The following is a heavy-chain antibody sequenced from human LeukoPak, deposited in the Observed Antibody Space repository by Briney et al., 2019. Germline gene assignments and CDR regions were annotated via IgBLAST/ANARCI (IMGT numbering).Heavy chain of an antibody. V-gene: IGHV3-7*01. CDR3: ASGVAFDI. Sequence: GGSLRLSCAASGFTFSSYGMHWVRQAPGKGLEWVANIKQDGSEKYYVDSVKGRFTISRDNAKNSLYLQMNSLRAEDTAVYYCASGVAFDIWGQGTMVTVSS. CDR2: IKQDGSEK. CDR1: GFTFSSYG. D-gene: IGHD3-16*01. J-gene: IGHJ3*02.